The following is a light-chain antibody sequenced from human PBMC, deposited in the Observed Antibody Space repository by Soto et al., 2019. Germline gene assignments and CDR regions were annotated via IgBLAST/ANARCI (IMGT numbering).Light chain of an antibody. CDR2: DAS. CDR3: QQHGSAPCT. J-gene: IGKJ1*01. V-gene: IGKV3-20*01. Sequence: EIMLTQAPGTLSLSQGERATLSCRASQSVASSHLAWYRQKPGQTPRLLMYDASSRATGIPDRISGSGSGTDFTLTISSLEPEDFAVYYCQQHGSAPCTFGPGTKVDIK. CDR1: QSVASSH.